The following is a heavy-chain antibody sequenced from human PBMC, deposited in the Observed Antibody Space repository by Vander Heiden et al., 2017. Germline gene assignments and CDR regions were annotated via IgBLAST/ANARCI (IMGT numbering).Heavy chain of an antibody. D-gene: IGHD3-16*01. CDR3: ATNQGGYYYYAMDV. Sequence: EVQSLASGGGLVQPGGSLRLSGAGSGFTFSSYAMSWVRQAPGMGLEWVSGISGSGGSTSYADSVKGRFTVSRDNSKNTLYLQMNSLRDDDTAVYYCATNQGGYYYYAMDVWGQGTTVTVSS. V-gene: IGHV3-23*01. CDR1: GFTFSSYA. J-gene: IGHJ6*02. CDR2: ISGSGGST.